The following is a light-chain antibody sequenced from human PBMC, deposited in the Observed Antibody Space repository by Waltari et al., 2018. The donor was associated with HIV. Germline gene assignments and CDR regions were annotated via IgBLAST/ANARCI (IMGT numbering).Light chain of an antibody. J-gene: IGLJ2*01. CDR3: QSYDSRLRAVV. Sequence: QSVLTQPPSVSGAPGQRVTISCPGSSSNTGAGYDVHWYQQLPGTAPKRLIYGNNNRPSGVPDRFSGSKSGTSVSLAITGLQAEDEADYFCQSYDSRLRAVVFGGGTKLTVL. CDR1: SSNTGAGYD. V-gene: IGLV1-40*01. CDR2: GNN.